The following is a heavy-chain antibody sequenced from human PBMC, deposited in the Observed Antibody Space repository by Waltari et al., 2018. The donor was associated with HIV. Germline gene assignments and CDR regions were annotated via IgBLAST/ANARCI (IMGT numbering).Heavy chain of an antibody. CDR3: AKEEYSSGWFGVSFQH. Sequence: EVQLLESGGGLVQPGGSLRLSCAASGFTFSNYAMSWVRQAPGKGLEGGSAISGSGGTTYDADSVKGRFTISRDNSKNTLYLQMNSLRAGDTAVYYCAKEEYSSGWFGVSFQHWGQGTLVTVSS. CDR2: ISGSGGTT. D-gene: IGHD6-19*01. J-gene: IGHJ1*01. CDR1: GFTFSNYA. V-gene: IGHV3-23*01.